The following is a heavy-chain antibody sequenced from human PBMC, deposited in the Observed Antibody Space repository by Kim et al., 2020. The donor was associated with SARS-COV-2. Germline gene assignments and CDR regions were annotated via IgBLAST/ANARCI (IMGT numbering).Heavy chain of an antibody. V-gene: IGHV3-23*01. D-gene: IGHD6-6*01. CDR3: AKDSSHYRFFDY. J-gene: IGHJ4*02. Sequence: YANSGKGRFNISRDNSKNTLYLHMNGLRPEDTAVYFCAKDSSHYRFFDYWGQGTLVTVSS.